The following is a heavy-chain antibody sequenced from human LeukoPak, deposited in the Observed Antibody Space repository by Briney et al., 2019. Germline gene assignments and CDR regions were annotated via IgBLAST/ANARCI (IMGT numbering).Heavy chain of an antibody. Sequence: GGSLRLSCAASGFTFSSYSMNWVRQAPGKGLEWVSSISSSSSYIYYADSVKGRFTISRDNAKNSLYLQMNSLRAEDTAVYYCARRGDGYCSSTSCYEGCYFDYWGQGTLVTVPS. J-gene: IGHJ4*02. CDR1: GFTFSSYS. CDR2: ISSSSSYI. D-gene: IGHD2-2*03. CDR3: ARRGDGYCSSTSCYEGCYFDY. V-gene: IGHV3-21*01.